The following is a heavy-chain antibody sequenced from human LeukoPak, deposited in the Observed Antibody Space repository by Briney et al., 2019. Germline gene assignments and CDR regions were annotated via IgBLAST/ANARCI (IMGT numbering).Heavy chain of an antibody. CDR3: AKVLLNYYGSGSYYADAFDI. Sequence: GGSLRLSCAASGFTFSSYGMHWVRQAPGKGLEWVAVISYDGSNKYYADSVKGRFTISRDNSKNTLYLQMNSLRAEDTAVYYCAKVLLNYYGSGSYYADAFDIWGQGTMVTVSS. CDR2: ISYDGSNK. CDR1: GFTFSSYG. D-gene: IGHD3-10*01. V-gene: IGHV3-30*18. J-gene: IGHJ3*02.